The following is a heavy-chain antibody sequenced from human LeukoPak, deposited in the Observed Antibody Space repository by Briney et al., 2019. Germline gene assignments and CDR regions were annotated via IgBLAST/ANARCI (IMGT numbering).Heavy chain of an antibody. CDR2: INSDESST. CDR1: GFTYSSYW. Sequence: PGGSLRLSCAASGFTYSSYWMHWVRQAPGKGLVWVSRINSDESSTNYADSVKGRITISRDNAKNLLYLQMDSLRVEDTAIYYCARDPRTVRIWGQGTLVTVSS. J-gene: IGHJ4*02. V-gene: IGHV3-74*01. CDR3: ARDPRTVRI. D-gene: IGHD1-1*01.